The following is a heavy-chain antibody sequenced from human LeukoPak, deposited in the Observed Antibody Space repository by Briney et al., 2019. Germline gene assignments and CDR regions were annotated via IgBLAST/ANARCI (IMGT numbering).Heavy chain of an antibody. V-gene: IGHV4-39*07. D-gene: IGHD6-6*01. CDR2: IYYSGST. CDR3: ARDFSSSSTVYYYYYMDV. J-gene: IGHJ6*03. CDR1: GGSISSSSYY. Sequence: SETLSLTCTVSGGSISSSSYYWGWIRQPPGKGLEWIGSIYYSGSTYYHPSLKSRVTISVDTSKNQFSLKLSSVTAADTAIYHCARDFSSSSTVYYYYYMDVWGKGTTVTVSS.